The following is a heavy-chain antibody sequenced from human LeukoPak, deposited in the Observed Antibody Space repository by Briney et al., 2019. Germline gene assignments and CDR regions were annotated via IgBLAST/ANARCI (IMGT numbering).Heavy chain of an antibody. V-gene: IGHV3-21*05. Sequence: PGGSLRLSCAASGFTFSSYEMNWVGQAPGKGLEWVSYISSSSSYIYYADSVKGRFTISRDNAKNSLYLQMNSLRAEDTAVYYCAREGYYYDSSGYSVWGQGTLVTVSS. CDR2: ISSSSSYI. CDR3: AREGYYYDSSGYSV. D-gene: IGHD3-22*01. J-gene: IGHJ4*02. CDR1: GFTFSSYE.